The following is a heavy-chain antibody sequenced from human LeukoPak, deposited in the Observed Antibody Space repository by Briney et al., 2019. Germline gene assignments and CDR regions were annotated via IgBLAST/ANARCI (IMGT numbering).Heavy chain of an antibody. Sequence: SETLSLTCTVSGGSISSGDYYWSWIRQPPGKGLEWIGYIYYSGSTYYNPSLKSRVTISVDTSKNQFSLKLSSVIAADTAVYYCARVLSSSGYYYQPPYYYYMDVWGKGTTVTVSS. CDR3: ARVLSSSGYYYQPPYYYYMDV. J-gene: IGHJ6*03. V-gene: IGHV4-30-4*08. D-gene: IGHD3-22*01. CDR1: GGSISSGDYY. CDR2: IYYSGST.